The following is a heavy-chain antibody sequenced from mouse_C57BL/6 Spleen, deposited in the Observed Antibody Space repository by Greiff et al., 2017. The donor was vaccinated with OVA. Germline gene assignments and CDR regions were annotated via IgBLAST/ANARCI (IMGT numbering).Heavy chain of an antibody. CDR2: IDPSDSYT. V-gene: IGHV1-69*01. Sequence: QVQLKESGAELVMPGASVKLSCKASGYTFTSYWMHWVKQRPGQGLEWIGEIDPSDSYTNYNQKFKGKSTLTVDKSSSTAYMQLSSLTSEDSAVYYCARWGSGAMDYWGQGTSVTVSS. CDR3: ARWGSGAMDY. J-gene: IGHJ4*01. CDR1: GYTFTSYW. D-gene: IGHD1-1*01.